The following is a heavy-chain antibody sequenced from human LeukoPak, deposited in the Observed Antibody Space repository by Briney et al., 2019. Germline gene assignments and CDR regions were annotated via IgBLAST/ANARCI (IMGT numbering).Heavy chain of an antibody. V-gene: IGHV4-4*07. J-gene: IGHJ4*02. CDR3: ARDVFPNYYDSSGSDY. CDR2: IYTSGST. CDR1: GGSISSYY. D-gene: IGHD3-22*01. Sequence: SETLSLTCSVSGGSISSYYWSWIRQPAGKGLEWIGRIYTSGSTNYNPSLKSRVTISVDTSKNQFSLKLSSVTAADTAVYYCARDVFPNYYDSSGSDYWGQGTLVTVSS.